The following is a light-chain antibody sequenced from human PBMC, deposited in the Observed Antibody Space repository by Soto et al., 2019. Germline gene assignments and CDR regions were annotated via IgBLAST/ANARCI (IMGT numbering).Light chain of an antibody. CDR3: QQYGDSPLT. CDR2: AAS. V-gene: IGKV3-20*01. Sequence: EILLTQSPSTLSLSPGEGVTLSCRASQSVTVNSLAWYQQKPGQAPRLLIYAASTRAAAVPDRFTGSGSGTDFAFTISRLEPEDFGVYYCQQYGDSPLTSGPGTKVDVK. J-gene: IGKJ3*01. CDR1: QSVTVNS.